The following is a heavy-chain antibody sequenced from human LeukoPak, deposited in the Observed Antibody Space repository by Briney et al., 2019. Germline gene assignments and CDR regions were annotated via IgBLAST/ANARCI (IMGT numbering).Heavy chain of an antibody. CDR3: ARGFLGGTDQYFDS. V-gene: IGHV3-23*01. Sequence: GGSLRLSCAASGFTFSAYAMNWVRQAPAKGLEWVSTIGGGGPTTDYADSVKDRFTISRDNSKNTLYLQMNSLRAEDTAVYFCARGFLGGTDQYFDSWGQGTLVTVSS. CDR2: IGGGGPTT. CDR1: GFTFSAYA. J-gene: IGHJ4*02. D-gene: IGHD6-19*01.